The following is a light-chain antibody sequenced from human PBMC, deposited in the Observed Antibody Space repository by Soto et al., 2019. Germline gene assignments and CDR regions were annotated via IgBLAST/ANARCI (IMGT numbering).Light chain of an antibody. CDR2: GAS. Sequence: EIVMTQSPATLSVSPGERATLPCRASQSVSSNLAWYQQKPGQAPRLLIYGASTRATGIPARFSGSRSGTEFNLTISSLQSEDFAVYYCQQYNNWPRTFGQGTKVEIK. CDR1: QSVSSN. V-gene: IGKV3-15*01. CDR3: QQYNNWPRT. J-gene: IGKJ1*01.